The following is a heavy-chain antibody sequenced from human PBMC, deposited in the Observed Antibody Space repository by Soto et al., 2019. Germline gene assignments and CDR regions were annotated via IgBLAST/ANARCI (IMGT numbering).Heavy chain of an antibody. CDR3: ARTAPMDAGDKYYYDF. J-gene: IGHJ4*02. Sequence: QVQLVQSGAEVKKTGSSVKVSCKTSGGTFSTFGISWVRQAPGQGLEWMGGIIPFFGTAEYSQKFEDRITITADESTNTAYMDLRSLTSEDTAIYYCARTAPMDAGDKYYYDFWGQGALVTVSS. CDR1: GGTFSTFG. V-gene: IGHV1-69*01. CDR2: IIPFFGTA. D-gene: IGHD3-16*01.